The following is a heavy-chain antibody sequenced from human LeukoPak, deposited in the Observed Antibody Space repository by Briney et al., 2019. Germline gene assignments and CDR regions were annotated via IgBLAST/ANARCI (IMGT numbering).Heavy chain of an antibody. Sequence: SETLSLTCTVSGGSISSYSYYWGWIRQPPGEGLEWIGSMYHNGSTYYNPSLKSRVTISVDTSKNQFSLKLSSVTAADTAVYYCARDPGGEGQQLVPWGQGTLVTVSS. CDR2: MYHNGST. CDR3: ARDPGGEGQQLVP. J-gene: IGHJ5*02. V-gene: IGHV4-39*07. D-gene: IGHD6-13*01. CDR1: GGSISSYSYY.